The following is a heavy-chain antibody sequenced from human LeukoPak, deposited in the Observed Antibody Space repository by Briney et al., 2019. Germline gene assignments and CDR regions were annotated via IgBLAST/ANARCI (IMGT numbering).Heavy chain of an antibody. D-gene: IGHD3-3*01. CDR2: ISAYNANT. J-gene: IGHJ3*02. CDR1: GYTFPSYG. CDR3: ARGRFLDAFDI. Sequence: ASAKVSCKASGYTFPSYGISWVRQAPGQGLEWMGWISAYNANTNYAQNLQGRVTMTTDTSTSTVYMEPRSLRSDDTAVYYCARGRFLDAFDIWGQGTMVTVSS. V-gene: IGHV1-18*01.